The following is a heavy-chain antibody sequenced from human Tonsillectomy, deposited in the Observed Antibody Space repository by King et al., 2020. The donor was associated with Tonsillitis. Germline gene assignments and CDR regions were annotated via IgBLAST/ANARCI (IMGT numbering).Heavy chain of an antibody. V-gene: IGHV4-39*07. J-gene: IGHJ4*02. CDR1: GDSISRRPSY. Sequence: QLQLQESGPGLVKPSETLSLTCTVSGDSISRRPSYWGWIRQPPGKGLEWIGTIYNSGDTYYNPSLKSRVTISSDTSKNQFSLRLNSVTAADTAVYYCARRQINIEFDYWGQGTLVTVSS. CDR3: ARRQINIEFDY. D-gene: IGHD2/OR15-2a*01. CDR2: IYNSGDT.